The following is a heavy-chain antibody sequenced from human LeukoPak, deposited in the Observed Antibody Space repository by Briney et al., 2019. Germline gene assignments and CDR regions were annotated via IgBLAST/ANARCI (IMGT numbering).Heavy chain of an antibody. CDR3: AKGYCSSTSRYFHYYGMDV. J-gene: IGHJ6*02. CDR1: GFTFSSYA. Sequence: PGGSLRLSCAASGFTFSSYAMSWVRQAPGKGLEWVSAISGSGGYTYYADSVKGRFTISRDNSKNTLYVQMNSLRAEDTAVYYCAKGYCSSTSRYFHYYGMDVWGQGTTVTVSS. CDR2: ISGSGGYT. D-gene: IGHD2-2*01. V-gene: IGHV3-23*01.